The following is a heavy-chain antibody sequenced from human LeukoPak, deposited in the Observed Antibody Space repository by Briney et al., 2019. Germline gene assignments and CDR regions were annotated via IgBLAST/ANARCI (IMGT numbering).Heavy chain of an antibody. Sequence: PSETLSLTCTAYGGSISNYHWSWIRQPAGKGLEWIGQIHTSGSTNYNPPLKSRVSMSIDTTEDQVSLTIRSVTAADTAFYYCARRDISSGWSFDYWGQGTLVTVSS. J-gene: IGHJ4*02. CDR2: IHTSGST. CDR1: GGSISNYH. V-gene: IGHV4-4*07. D-gene: IGHD6-19*01. CDR3: ARRDISSGWSFDY.